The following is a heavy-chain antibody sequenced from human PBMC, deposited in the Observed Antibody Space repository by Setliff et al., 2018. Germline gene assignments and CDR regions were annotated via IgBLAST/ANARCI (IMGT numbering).Heavy chain of an antibody. CDR2: IRSKAYGGTT. D-gene: IGHD3-9*01. J-gene: IGHJ4*02. CDR1: GFTFGDYA. V-gene: IGHV3-49*04. Sequence: GGSLRLSCTASGFTFGDYAMSWVRQAPGKGLEWVGFIRSKAYGGTTEYAASVKGRFTISRDDSKSTAYLQMNSLKTEDTAVYYCTRGYDILTGYETTLDYWGQGTLVTVSS. CDR3: TRGYDILTGYETTLDY.